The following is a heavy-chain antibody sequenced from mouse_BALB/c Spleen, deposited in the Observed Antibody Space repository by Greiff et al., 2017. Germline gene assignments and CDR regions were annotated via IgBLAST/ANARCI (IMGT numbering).Heavy chain of an antibody. D-gene: IGHD1-1*02. J-gene: IGHJ2*01. CDR2: INPSSGYT. CDR3: ASGSPYYFDY. CDR1: GYTFTSYT. Sequence: QVQLQQSGAELARPGASVKMSCKASGYTFTSYTMHWVKQRPGQGLEWIGYINPSSGYTNYNQKFKDKATLTADKSSSTAYMQLSSLTPEDSAVYYCASGSPYYFDYWGQGTTLTVSS. V-gene: IGHV1-4*01.